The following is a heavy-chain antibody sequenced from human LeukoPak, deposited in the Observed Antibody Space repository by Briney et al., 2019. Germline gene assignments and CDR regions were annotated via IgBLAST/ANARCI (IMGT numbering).Heavy chain of an antibody. CDR1: GFTFSSYA. Sequence: PGGSLRLSCAASGFTFSSYAMTWVRQAPGKGLEWVSGISGSGGSTYYVDSVKGRFTISRDNSMNTLYLQMNSLRAEDTAVYYCAKPPEYCRSTNCPTDYWGQGTLVTVSS. V-gene: IGHV3-23*01. J-gene: IGHJ4*02. CDR2: ISGSGGST. D-gene: IGHD2-2*01. CDR3: AKPPEYCRSTNCPTDY.